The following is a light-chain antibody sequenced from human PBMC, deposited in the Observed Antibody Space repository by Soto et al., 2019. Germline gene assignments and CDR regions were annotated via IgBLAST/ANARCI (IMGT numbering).Light chain of an antibody. CDR1: KSLLHRNGYNY. J-gene: IGKJ5*01. CDR3: MQALQTPIT. CDR2: LGS. V-gene: IGKV2-28*01. Sequence: DIMNSRSPVSLAVTPGEPASISCRSSKSLLHRNGYNYLDWYLQKPGQSPQXLIYLGSNRASGVPDRFSGSVTGTDGKMKVSRVEAEDGAVYEGMQALQTPITFAPGTRLEIK.